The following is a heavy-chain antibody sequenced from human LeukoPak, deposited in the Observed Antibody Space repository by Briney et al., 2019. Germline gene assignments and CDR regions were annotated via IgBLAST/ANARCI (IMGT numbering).Heavy chain of an antibody. CDR2: IGSSSSDI. J-gene: IGHJ6*04. Sequence: GGSLRLSCVASGFTFRSYCMNWVRQAPGKGLEWVSSIGSSSSDIHYADSVKGRFTISRDNAKNSLYLQMNSLRAEDTAVYYCAELGITMIGGVWGKGTTVTISS. D-gene: IGHD3-10*02. CDR1: GFTFRSYC. V-gene: IGHV3-21*01. CDR3: AELGITMIGGV.